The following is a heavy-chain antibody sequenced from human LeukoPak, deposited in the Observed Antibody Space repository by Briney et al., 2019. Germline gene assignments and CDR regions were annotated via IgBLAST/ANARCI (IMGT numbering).Heavy chain of an antibody. CDR3: ARDSSYARYDSSGYHYKT. D-gene: IGHD3-22*01. CDR1: GFTFDAYG. CDR2: INWSGGST. Sequence: PGGSLRLSCAASGFTFDAYGMTWVRQAPGKGLEWVSGINWSGGSTGYADSVKGRFTISRDNAKNSLYLQMNSLRAEDTALYYCARDSSYARYDSSGYHYKTWGQGTLVTVSS. V-gene: IGHV3-20*04. J-gene: IGHJ5*02.